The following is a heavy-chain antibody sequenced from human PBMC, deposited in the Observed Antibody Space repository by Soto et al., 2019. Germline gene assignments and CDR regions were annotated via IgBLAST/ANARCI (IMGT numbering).Heavy chain of an antibody. CDR1: GFNFGREA. Sequence: GGSLRLSCAASGFNFGREAMSWVRQDPGKRLEWVASISFDGSDTLYIDSVKGRFTVSRDNSKSTVDLQMDSLRPEDTAVYYCAKDWGLGMWGQGTLVTVSS. CDR3: AKDWGLGM. CDR2: ISFDGSDT. J-gene: IGHJ4*02. D-gene: IGHD3-16*01. V-gene: IGHV3-30-3*01.